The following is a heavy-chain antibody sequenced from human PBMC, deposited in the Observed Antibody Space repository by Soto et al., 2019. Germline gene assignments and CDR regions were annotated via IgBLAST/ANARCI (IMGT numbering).Heavy chain of an antibody. CDR3: AAYPYSRYDYADY. J-gene: IGHJ4*02. V-gene: IGHV1-69*13. CDR1: GGTFSSYA. Sequence: ASVKVSCKASGGTFSSYAISWVRQAPGQGLEWMGGIIPIFGTANYAQKFQGRVTITADESTSTAYMELSSLRSEDTAVYYCAAYPYSRYDYADYWGQGTLVTVSS. CDR2: IIPIFGTA. D-gene: IGHD5-12*01.